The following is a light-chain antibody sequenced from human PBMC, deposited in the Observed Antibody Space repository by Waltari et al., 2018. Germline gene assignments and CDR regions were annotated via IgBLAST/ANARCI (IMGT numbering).Light chain of an antibody. V-gene: IGLV1-51*02. CDR3: GTWDSSLVYV. CDR1: SSNVGPNY. J-gene: IGLJ1*01. Sequence: QSVLTQPPSVSAAPGQKVTISCSGRSSNVGPNYVSWYQHLPGTAPKLLIYENNKRPSGIPDRFSGSRSGTSATLGITGLQTGDEADYYCGTWDSSLVYVFGTGTKVTVL. CDR2: ENN.